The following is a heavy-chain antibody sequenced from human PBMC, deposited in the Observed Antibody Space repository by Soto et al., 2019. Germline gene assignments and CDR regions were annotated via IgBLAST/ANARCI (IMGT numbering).Heavy chain of an antibody. V-gene: IGHV3-23*01. Sequence: EVQLLESGGGLVQPGGSLRLSCAASGFTSSSYAMSWVRQAPEKGLEWVSGISGSGGSTYYADSVKGRFTISRDNSKNTLYLQMNSLRAEDTAVYYCAKDRTITMIVVPHAFDIWGRGIMVTVSS. CDR2: ISGSGGST. CDR1: GFTSSSYA. D-gene: IGHD3-22*01. J-gene: IGHJ3*02. CDR3: AKDRTITMIVVPHAFDI.